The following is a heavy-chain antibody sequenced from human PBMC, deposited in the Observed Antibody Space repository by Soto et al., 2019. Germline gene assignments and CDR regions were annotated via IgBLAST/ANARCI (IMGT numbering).Heavy chain of an antibody. CDR2: INWNSGSI. V-gene: IGHV3-9*01. CDR1: GFTFDDYA. J-gene: IGHJ1*01. CDR3: VKDESINWYSGHFRH. D-gene: IGHD6-13*01. Sequence: PGGSLRLSXAASGFTFDDYAMHWVRQVPGKGLEWVSGINWNSGSIGYADSVKGRFAISRDNAKNSLHLQMNSLRAEDTAFYYCVKDESINWYSGHFRHWGQGTLVTSPQ.